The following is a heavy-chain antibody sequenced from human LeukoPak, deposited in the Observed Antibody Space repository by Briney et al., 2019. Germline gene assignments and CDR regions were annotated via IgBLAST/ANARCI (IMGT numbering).Heavy chain of an antibody. CDR1: GGSISSGGYY. CDR2: IYYSGST. CDR3: ARQGTTATYYYDSSGYLPPRRELPHFDY. D-gene: IGHD3-22*01. Sequence: TPSQTLSLTCTVSGGSISSGGYYWSWIRQHPGKGLEWNGSIYYSGSTYYNPSLKSRVTISVDTSKNQFSLKLSSVTAADTAVYYCARQGTTATYYYDSSGYLPPRRELPHFDYWGQGTPVTVSS. J-gene: IGHJ4*02. V-gene: IGHV4-30-2*03.